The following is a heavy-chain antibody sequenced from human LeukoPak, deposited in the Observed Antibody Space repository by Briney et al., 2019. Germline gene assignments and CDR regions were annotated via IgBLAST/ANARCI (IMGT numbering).Heavy chain of an antibody. CDR3: ARDLIALYYYGMDV. J-gene: IGHJ6*02. CDR1: GFTFTTYW. Sequence: PGGSLRLSCAASGFTFTTYWMHWVRQVPGKGLVWVARIKGDGSSTRHADSMKGRFTISRDNAKNSLYLQMNSLRAEDTAVYYCARDLIALYYYGMDVWGQGTTVTVSS. V-gene: IGHV3-74*01. CDR2: IKGDGSST. D-gene: IGHD2-15*01.